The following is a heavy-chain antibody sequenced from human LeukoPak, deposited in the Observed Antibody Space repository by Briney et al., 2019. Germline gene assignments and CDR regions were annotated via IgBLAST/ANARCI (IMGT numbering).Heavy chain of an antibody. J-gene: IGHJ5*02. CDR2: ISYDGSNK. CDR1: GFTFSSYA. V-gene: IGHV3-30*04. CDR3: ASYVDTAMVNWFDP. D-gene: IGHD5-18*01. Sequence: GGSLRLSCAASGFTFSSYAMHWVRQAPGKGLEWVAVISYDGSNKYYADSVKGRFTISRDNSKNTLYLQMNSLRAEDTAVYYCASYVDTAMVNWFDPWGQGTLVTVSS.